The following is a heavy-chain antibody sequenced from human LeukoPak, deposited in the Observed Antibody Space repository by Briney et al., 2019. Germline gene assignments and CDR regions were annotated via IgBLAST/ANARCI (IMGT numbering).Heavy chain of an antibody. CDR3: ARDGTSCWFDY. Sequence: GGSLRLSRAASGFTFSSYEMNWVRPAPGKGLEWVSYISSSGSTIYYADSVKGRFTISRDNAKNSLYLQMNSRRAEDTAVYYCARDGTSCWFDYWGQGTLVTVSS. CDR2: ISSSGSTI. D-gene: IGHD2-2*01. J-gene: IGHJ4*02. CDR1: GFTFSSYE. V-gene: IGHV3-48*03.